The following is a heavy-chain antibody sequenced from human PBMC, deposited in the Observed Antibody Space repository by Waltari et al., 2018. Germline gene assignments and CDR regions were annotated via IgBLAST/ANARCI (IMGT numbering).Heavy chain of an antibody. D-gene: IGHD6-19*01. Sequence: QVQLVESGGGVVQPGRSLRLSCAASGFTFSSYGMHWVRQAPGKGREWVAVISYDGSNKYYADSVKGRFTISRDNSKNTLYLQMNSLRAEDTAVYYCAKDRVAWLAFFDYWGQGTLVTVSS. CDR3: AKDRVAWLAFFDY. V-gene: IGHV3-30*18. CDR2: ISYDGSNK. CDR1: GFTFSSYG. J-gene: IGHJ4*02.